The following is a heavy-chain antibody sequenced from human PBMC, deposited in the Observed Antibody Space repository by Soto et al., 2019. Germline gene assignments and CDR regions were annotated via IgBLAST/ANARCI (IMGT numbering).Heavy chain of an antibody. D-gene: IGHD6-19*01. V-gene: IGHV1-2*02. J-gene: IGHJ4*02. CDR1: GYTFTGYY. CDR3: ARPTSSGWYTFDY. Sequence: GASVKVSCKAAGYTFTGYYMHWGRQAPGQGLEWMGWINPNSGGTNYAQKFQGRVTMTRDTSISTAYMELSRLRSDDTAVYYCARPTSSGWYTFDYWGQGTLVTVYS. CDR2: INPNSGGT.